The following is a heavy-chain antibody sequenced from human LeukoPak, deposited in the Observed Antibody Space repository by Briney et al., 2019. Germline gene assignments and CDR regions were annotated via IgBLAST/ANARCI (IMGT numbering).Heavy chain of an antibody. CDR1: GFTFSSYG. CDR2: IWYDGSNT. D-gene: IGHD3-22*01. V-gene: IGHV3-33*06. Sequence: PGRSLRLSCAASGFTFSSYGMQRVRQAPGKGLEWVAVIWYDGSNTYYADSVKGRFTISRDNSKNTLYLQMNSLRAEDTAVYYCAKDPRRPHYYYDSSGYPNYFDYWGQGTLVTVSS. J-gene: IGHJ4*02. CDR3: AKDPRRPHYYYDSSGYPNYFDY.